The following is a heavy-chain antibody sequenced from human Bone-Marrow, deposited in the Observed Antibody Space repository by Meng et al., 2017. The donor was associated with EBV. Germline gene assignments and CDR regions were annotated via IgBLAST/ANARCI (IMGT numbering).Heavy chain of an antibody. V-gene: IGHV7-4-1*02. CDR3: ARDGGRRLDY. CDR2: INTKTGKP. D-gene: IGHD3-16*01. J-gene: IGHJ4*02. Sequence: VQLVQSGSDLQKPGASVKLSCKASGYTFPSYAMNWVRQAPGQGLEWMGWINTKTGKPTYAPGFTGRFVFSLDTSDSTTYLQISSLKTEDSAVYYCARDGGRRLDYWGQGTLVTVSS. CDR1: GYTFPSYA.